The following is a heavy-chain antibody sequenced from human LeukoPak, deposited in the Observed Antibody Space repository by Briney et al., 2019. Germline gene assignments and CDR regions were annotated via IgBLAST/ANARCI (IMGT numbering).Heavy chain of an antibody. D-gene: IGHD5-18*01. Sequence: GRSLRLSCTASEFTFCDHAMGWVRQAPGKGLEWVGFIRSRAYGGTTEYAPAVKGRFLISRDDSKSIAYLHMNSLKTEDTAVYYCARGPIQQWLYNGMDVWGQGTTVSVSS. CDR1: EFTFCDHA. V-gene: IGHV3-49*04. CDR3: ARGPIQQWLYNGMDV. J-gene: IGHJ6*02. CDR2: IRSRAYGGTT.